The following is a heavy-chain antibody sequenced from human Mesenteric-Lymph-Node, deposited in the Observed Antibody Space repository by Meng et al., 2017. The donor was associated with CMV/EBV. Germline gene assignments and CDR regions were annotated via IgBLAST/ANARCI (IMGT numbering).Heavy chain of an antibody. CDR1: GFTFSSYG. V-gene: IGHV3-30*19. J-gene: IGHJ6*02. Sequence: GGSLRLSCAASGFTFSSYGMHWVRQAPGKGLEWVAVISYDGSNKYYADSVKGRFTISRDNSKNTLYLQMNSLRTEDTAVYYCARTRGYSYYAMDVWGQGTTVTVSS. CDR3: ARTRGYSYYAMDV. CDR2: ISYDGSNK.